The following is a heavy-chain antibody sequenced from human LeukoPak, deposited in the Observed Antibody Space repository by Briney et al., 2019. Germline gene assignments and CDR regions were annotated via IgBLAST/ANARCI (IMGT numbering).Heavy chain of an antibody. CDR3: ARAARLYGGNPGSLGY. CDR1: GYTFTSYD. J-gene: IGHJ4*02. V-gene: IGHV1-8*01. Sequence: ASVKVSCKASGYTFTSYDINWVRQATGQGLERMGRMNPNSGNTGYAQKFQGRVTMTRNTSISTAYMELSSLRSEDTAVYYCARAARLYGGNPGSLGYWGQGTLVTVSS. D-gene: IGHD4-23*01. CDR2: MNPNSGNT.